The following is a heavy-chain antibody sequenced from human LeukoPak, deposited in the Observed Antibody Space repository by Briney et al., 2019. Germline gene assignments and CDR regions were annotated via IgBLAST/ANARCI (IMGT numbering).Heavy chain of an antibody. D-gene: IGHD6-19*01. J-gene: IGHJ4*02. CDR3: ARDSSGWFGGYYFDY. V-gene: IGHV1-8*01. CDR2: MNPNSGNT. CDR1: GYTFTSYD. Sequence: ASVKVSCKAFGYTFTSYDINWVRQATGQGLEWMGWMNPNSGNTGYAQKFQGRVTMTRNTSISTAYMELSSLRSEDTAVYYCARDSSGWFGGYYFDYWGQGTLVTVSS.